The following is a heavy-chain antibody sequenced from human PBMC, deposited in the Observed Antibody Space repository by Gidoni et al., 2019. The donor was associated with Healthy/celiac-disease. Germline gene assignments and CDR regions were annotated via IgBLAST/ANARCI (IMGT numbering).Heavy chain of an antibody. V-gene: IGHV3-74*01. CDR2: INSDGSST. Sequence: EVQLVESGGGLVQPGGSLRLSCAASGFTFSSYWMPWVRQAPGKGLVWVSRINSDGSSTSYADAVKGRFTISRDNAKNTLYLQMNSLRAEDTAVYYCARDPMVRGARTFDYWGQGTLVTVSS. J-gene: IGHJ4*02. CDR3: ARDPMVRGARTFDY. D-gene: IGHD3-10*01. CDR1: GFTFSSYW.